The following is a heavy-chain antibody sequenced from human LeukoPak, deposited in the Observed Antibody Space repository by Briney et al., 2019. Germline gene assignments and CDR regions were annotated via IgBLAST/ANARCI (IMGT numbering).Heavy chain of an antibody. D-gene: IGHD3-16*02. CDR2: IYYSGST. J-gene: IGHJ4*02. V-gene: IGHV4-39*07. CDR3: ATGGAYYDYVWGSYPQGY. CDR1: GGSISSSSYY. Sequence: PSETLSLTCTVSGGSISSSSYYWGWIRQPPGKGLEWIGSIYYSGSTYYNPSLKSRVTISVDTSKNQFSLKLSSVTAADTAVYYCATGGAYYDYVWGSYPQGYWGQGTLVTVSS.